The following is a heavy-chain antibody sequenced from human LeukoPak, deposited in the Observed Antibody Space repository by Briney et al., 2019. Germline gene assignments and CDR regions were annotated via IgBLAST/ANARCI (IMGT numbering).Heavy chain of an antibody. J-gene: IGHJ4*02. CDR3: AKGNYGDYISTIDY. CDR2: ISWNSGSI. Sequence: PGGSLRLSCAASGFTFDDYAMHWVRQAPGKGLEWVSGISWNSGSIGYADSVKGRFTISRDNAKNSLYPQMNSLRAEDTALYYCAKGNYGDYISTIDYWGQGTLVTVSS. CDR1: GFTFDDYA. D-gene: IGHD4-17*01. V-gene: IGHV3-9*01.